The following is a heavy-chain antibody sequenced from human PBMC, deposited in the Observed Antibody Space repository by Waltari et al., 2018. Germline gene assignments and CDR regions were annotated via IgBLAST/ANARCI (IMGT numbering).Heavy chain of an antibody. Sequence: QVQLVQSGAEVKKPGSSVKVSCKASGGTVSSYAISWVRQAPGQGLEWMGRIIPIFGTANYAQKFQGRVTITADKSTSTAYMELSSLRSEDMAVYYCARELSRWPYYYYMDVWGKGTTVTISS. V-gene: IGHV1-69*13. D-gene: IGHD2-8*02. CDR2: IIPIFGTA. CDR3: ARELSRWPYYYYMDV. J-gene: IGHJ6*03. CDR1: GGTVSSYA.